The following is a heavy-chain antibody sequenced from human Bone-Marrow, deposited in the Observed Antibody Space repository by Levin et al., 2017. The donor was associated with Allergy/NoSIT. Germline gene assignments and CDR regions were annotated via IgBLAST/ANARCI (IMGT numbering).Heavy chain of an antibody. V-gene: IGHV3-48*02. CDR3: ARDDTSPEYFDY. D-gene: IGHD1-14*01. CDR1: GFTFDRYS. CDR2: ISPRNTI. J-gene: IGHJ4*02. Sequence: SGESLKISCTASGFTFDRYSMNWVRQAPGKGLEWVSYISPRNTIYYADSVKGRFTISRDNAKNSLYLQMNSLRDEDTAVYYCARDDTSPEYFDYWGQGTLVTVSS.